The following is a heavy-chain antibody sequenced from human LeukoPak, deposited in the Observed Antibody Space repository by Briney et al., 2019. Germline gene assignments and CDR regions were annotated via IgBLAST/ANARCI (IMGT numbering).Heavy chain of an antibody. CDR2: IHYSGIT. CDR1: GGSITSSGYY. V-gene: IGHV4-39*01. CDR3: ARHDCDSSRCSVNWFDP. J-gene: IGHJ5*02. Sequence: SETLSLTCTVSGGSITSSGYYWGWIRQPPGNGLEWIASIHYSGITYYNPSLKSRVTISVDTSRNQFSLKLSSVTAADTAVYYCARHDCDSSRCSVNWFDPWGQGTLVTVSS. D-gene: IGHD2/OR15-2a*01.